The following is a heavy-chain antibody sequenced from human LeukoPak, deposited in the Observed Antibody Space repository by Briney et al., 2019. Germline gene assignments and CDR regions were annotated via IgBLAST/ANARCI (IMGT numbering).Heavy chain of an antibody. CDR2: IYPGDSDT. Sequence: HGESLKISCKGSGYSFTSYWIGWVRQMPGKGLEWMGIIYPGDSDTRYSPSFQGQVTISADKPISTAYLQWSSLKDSDTAMYYCARPVTGTSAWFDPWGQGTLVTVSS. CDR1: GYSFTSYW. V-gene: IGHV5-51*01. J-gene: IGHJ5*02. D-gene: IGHD6-19*01. CDR3: ARPVTGTSAWFDP.